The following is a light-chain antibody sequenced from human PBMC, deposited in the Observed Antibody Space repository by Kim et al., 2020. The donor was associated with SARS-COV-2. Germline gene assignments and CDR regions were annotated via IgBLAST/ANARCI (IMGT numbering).Light chain of an antibody. J-gene: IGKJ5*01. CDR3: QHHNTYPIT. Sequence: DIQMTQSPSTLSASVGDRVSITCRASQNINRWLAWYQQKPGKAPKVLIYDASTVETGVPSRFSGSGSGTEFTLTISSLQPDDFATYYCQHHNTYPITFGQGTQLEIK. CDR1: QNINRW. CDR2: DAS. V-gene: IGKV1-5*01.